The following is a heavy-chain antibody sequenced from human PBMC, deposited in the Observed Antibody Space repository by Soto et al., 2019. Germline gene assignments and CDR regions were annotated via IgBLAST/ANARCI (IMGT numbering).Heavy chain of an antibody. CDR1: GGSFSGYY. CDR2: INHSGST. CDR3: ARLSRLLFLSVWYFDL. J-gene: IGHJ2*01. D-gene: IGHD2-2*01. Sequence: QVQLQQWGAGLLKPSETLSLTCAVYGGSFSGYYWSWIRQPPGKGLEWIGKINHSGSTNYNPSLKSRVTISVDTSKNQFSLKLSSVTAADTAVYYCARLSRLLFLSVWYFDLWGRGTLVTVSS. V-gene: IGHV4-34*01.